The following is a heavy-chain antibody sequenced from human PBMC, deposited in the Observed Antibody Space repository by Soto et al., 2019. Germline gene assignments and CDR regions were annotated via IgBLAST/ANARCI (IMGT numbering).Heavy chain of an antibody. J-gene: IGHJ4*02. Sequence: GASVKVSCKASGYTFTSYGISWVRQAPGQGLEWMGWISAYNGNTNYAQKLQGRVTMTTDTSTSTAYMELGSLRSDDTAVYYCARNYGDFWSGYYFDFWGQGTLVTVSS. D-gene: IGHD3-3*01. V-gene: IGHV1-18*01. CDR3: ARNYGDFWSGYYFDF. CDR1: GYTFTSYG. CDR2: ISAYNGNT.